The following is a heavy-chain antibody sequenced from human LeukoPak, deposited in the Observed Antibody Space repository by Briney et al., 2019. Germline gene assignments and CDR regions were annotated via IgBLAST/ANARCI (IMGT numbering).Heavy chain of an antibody. J-gene: IGHJ3*02. Sequence: SETLSLTCTVSGGPISSYYWSWIRQPAGKGLEWIGRIYTSGSTNYNPSLKSRVTMSVDTSKNQFSLKLSSVTAADTAVYYCARDSSGFGELLLHAFDIWGQGTMVTVSS. D-gene: IGHD3-10*01. CDR3: ARDSSGFGELLLHAFDI. CDR1: GGPISSYY. CDR2: IYTSGST. V-gene: IGHV4-4*07.